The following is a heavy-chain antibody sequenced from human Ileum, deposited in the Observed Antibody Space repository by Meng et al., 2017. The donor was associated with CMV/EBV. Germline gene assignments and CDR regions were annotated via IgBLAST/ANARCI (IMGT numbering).Heavy chain of an antibody. CDR2: IKQDGSEK. CDR1: GFTFSAYW. CDR3: ARYTAYDAFDI. V-gene: IGHV3-7*01. J-gene: IGHJ3*02. Sequence: GGSLRLSCAASGFTFSAYWMSWVRQAPGKGLEWVANIKQDGSEKYYVDSVKGRFTISRDNAKHSLSLQMNSLSAEDTAVYFCARYTAYDAFDIWGQGTMVTVSS. D-gene: IGHD5-18*01.